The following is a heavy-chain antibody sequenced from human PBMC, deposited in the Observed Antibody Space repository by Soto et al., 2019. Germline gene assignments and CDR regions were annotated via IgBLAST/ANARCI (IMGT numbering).Heavy chain of an antibody. V-gene: IGHV4-31*03. D-gene: IGHD2-15*01. J-gene: IGHJ5*02. CDR2: IYYSGST. CDR3: ARGTDIVVVVAAIGRCWFDP. Sequence: SETLSLTCTVSGGSISSGGYYWSWIRQHPGKGLEWIGYIYYSGSTNYNPSLKSRVTISVDTSKNQFSLGLSSVTAADTAVYYCARGTDIVVVVAAIGRCWFDPWGQGTLVPVSS. CDR1: GGSISSGGYY.